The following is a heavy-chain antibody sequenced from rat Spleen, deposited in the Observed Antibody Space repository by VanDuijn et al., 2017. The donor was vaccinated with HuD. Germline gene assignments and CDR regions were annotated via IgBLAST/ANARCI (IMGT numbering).Heavy chain of an antibody. J-gene: IGHJ3*01. V-gene: IGHV5-29*01. CDR2: ISHDGSST. CDR1: GFTFSDNY. D-gene: IGHD1-1*01. CDR3: TRLYYSNWFAY. Sequence: EVQLVESDGGLVQPGRSLKLSCAVSGFTFSDNYMAWVRQAPTKGLEWVATISHDGSSTYYRDPEKGRFTIPRDNAKSTLYLQMDSLRSEDTATYYCTRLYYSNWFAYWGQGTLVTVSS.